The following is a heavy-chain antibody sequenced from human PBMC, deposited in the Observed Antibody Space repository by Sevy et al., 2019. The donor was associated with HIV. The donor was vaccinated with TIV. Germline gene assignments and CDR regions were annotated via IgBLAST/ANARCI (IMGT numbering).Heavy chain of an antibody. Sequence: GGSLRLSCAASGFTFRNYAMHWVRQAPGKGLEWVASIWNDGNNKNYTDSVKGRFTISRDNSKNTLYLQMNNLRVEDTAVYYCAGYSGTYSWDYWGQGALVTVSS. CDR3: AGYSGTYSWDY. CDR2: IWNDGNNK. CDR1: GFTFRNYA. J-gene: IGHJ4*02. V-gene: IGHV3-33*01. D-gene: IGHD1-26*01.